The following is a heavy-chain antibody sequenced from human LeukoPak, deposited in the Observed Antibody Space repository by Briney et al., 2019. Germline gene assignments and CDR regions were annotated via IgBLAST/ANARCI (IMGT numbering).Heavy chain of an antibody. CDR3: ANLYGGYVDGWFDP. Sequence: GGSLRLSCAASGFTFSSYAMSWVRQAPGKGLEWVSAISGSGGSTYYADSVKGRFTISRDNSKNTLYLQMNSLRAEDTAVYYCANLYGGYVDGWFDPWGQGTLVTVSS. J-gene: IGHJ5*02. CDR2: ISGSGGST. D-gene: IGHD4-17*01. V-gene: IGHV3-23*01. CDR1: GFTFSSYA.